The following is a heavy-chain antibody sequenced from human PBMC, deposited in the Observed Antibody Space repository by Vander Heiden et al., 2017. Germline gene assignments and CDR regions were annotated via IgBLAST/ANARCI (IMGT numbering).Heavy chain of an antibody. Sequence: QLQLQESGPGLVKPSETLSLTCTVSGGSLSSSNYCWDWHRQAPGKGLGWIGGIYYSGITYYTPSLKSRVTVSVDTSKNQFSLKLSSVTAADTAVYYCARTRAARLGMDVWGQGTTVTVSS. CDR3: ARTRAARLGMDV. V-gene: IGHV4-39*01. J-gene: IGHJ6*02. CDR2: IYYSGIT. CDR1: GGSLSSSNYC. D-gene: IGHD6-6*01.